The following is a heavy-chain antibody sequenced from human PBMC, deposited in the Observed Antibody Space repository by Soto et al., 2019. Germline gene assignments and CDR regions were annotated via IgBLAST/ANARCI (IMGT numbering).Heavy chain of an antibody. J-gene: IGHJ4*02. CDR1: GGSITGYY. CDR3: ARRNYGEEGYFFDF. CDR2: IYDSGTT. Sequence: SETLSLTCTVSGGSITGYYWSWIRLPPGKGLEWIGYIYDSGTTTYNAALKSRVSISAETSKNQFSLNLRSVTAADTAIYYCARRNYGEEGYFFDFWGQGVLVTVSS. D-gene: IGHD4-17*01. V-gene: IGHV4-4*09.